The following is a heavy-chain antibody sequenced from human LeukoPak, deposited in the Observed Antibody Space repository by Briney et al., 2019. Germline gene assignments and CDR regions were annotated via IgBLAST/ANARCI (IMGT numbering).Heavy chain of an antibody. J-gene: IGHJ5*02. D-gene: IGHD1-7*01. CDR1: GYSFTTYW. CDR2: IYPDDFKT. CDR3: ARAIAPYKWDYVWFDP. Sequence: GESLKISCKGSGYSFTTYWIGWVRQMPGKGLEWMGFIYPDDFKTEYSPSFEGQVTISVDKSISTTYLQWSSLKASDTAIYYCARAIAPYKWDYVWFDPWGQGTLVTVSP. V-gene: IGHV5-51*01.